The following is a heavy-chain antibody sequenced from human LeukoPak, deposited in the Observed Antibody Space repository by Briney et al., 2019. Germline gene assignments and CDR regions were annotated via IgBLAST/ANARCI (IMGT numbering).Heavy chain of an antibody. CDR1: GFSFSAHY. Sequence: PGGSLRLSCAVSGFSFSAHYMSWIRQAPGKGLEWISYISTTGDTIYYADSVKGRFTISRDNAKNSLYLQMNSLRVDDTAVYYCARISGSFYDYFDYWGQGALVSVSS. J-gene: IGHJ4*02. D-gene: IGHD3-22*01. CDR2: ISTTGDTI. V-gene: IGHV3-11*01. CDR3: ARISGSFYDYFDY.